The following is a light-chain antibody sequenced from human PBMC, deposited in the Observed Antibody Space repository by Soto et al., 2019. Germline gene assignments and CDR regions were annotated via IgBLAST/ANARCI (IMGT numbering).Light chain of an antibody. Sequence: QSALTQPDSVSGSPGQSITISCTGTSSDVGGYNSVSWYQQHPGKAPKLMIYEVSRRPSGVSNRFSGSKSANTASLTISGLQAEDEADYYCSSFTTSTPYVFGTGTKVTVL. CDR1: SSDVGGYNS. CDR3: SSFTTSTPYV. CDR2: EVS. J-gene: IGLJ1*01. V-gene: IGLV2-14*03.